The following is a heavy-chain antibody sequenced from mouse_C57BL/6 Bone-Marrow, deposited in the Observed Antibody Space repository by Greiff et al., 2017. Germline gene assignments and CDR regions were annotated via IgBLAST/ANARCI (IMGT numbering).Heavy chain of an antibody. D-gene: IGHD3-3*01. CDR1: GYTFTSYW. CDR3: ARGDLDY. V-gene: IGHV1-59*01. CDR2: IDPSDSYT. J-gene: IGHJ2*01. Sequence: QVQLQQPGAELVRPGTSVKLSCKASGYTFTSYWMHWVKQRPGQGLEWIGVIDPSDSYTNYNQKFKGKATLTVDTSSSTAYMQLSSLTSEDSAVYYCARGDLDYWGQGTTLTVSS.